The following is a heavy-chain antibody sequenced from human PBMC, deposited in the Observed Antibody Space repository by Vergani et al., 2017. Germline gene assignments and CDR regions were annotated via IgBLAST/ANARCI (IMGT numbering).Heavy chain of an antibody. V-gene: IGHV3-33*01. J-gene: IGHJ6*02. Sequence: QVQLVESGGGVVQPGRSLRLSCAASGFTFSSYGMHWVRQAPGKGLEWVAVIWYDGSNKYYADSVKGRFTISRDNSKNTLYLQMNSLRAEDTAVYYCARDRQDGYYYYYGMDVWGQGTTVTVSS. CDR2: IWYDGSNK. CDR1: GFTFSSYG. CDR3: ARDRQDGYYYYYGMDV.